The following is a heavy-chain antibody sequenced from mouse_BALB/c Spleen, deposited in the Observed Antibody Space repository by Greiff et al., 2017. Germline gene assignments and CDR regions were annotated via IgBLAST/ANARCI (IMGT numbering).Heavy chain of an antibody. J-gene: IGHJ4*01. D-gene: IGHD1-1*01. Sequence: EVQRVESGGGLVQPGGSMKLSCVASGFTFSNYWMNWVRQSPEKGLEWVAEIRLKSNNYATHYAESVKGRFTISRDDSKSSVYLQMNNLRAEDTGIYYCTPYYYGTGMDYWGQGTSVTVSS. CDR2: IRLKSNNYAT. CDR3: TPYYYGTGMDY. CDR1: GFTFSNYW. V-gene: IGHV6-6*02.